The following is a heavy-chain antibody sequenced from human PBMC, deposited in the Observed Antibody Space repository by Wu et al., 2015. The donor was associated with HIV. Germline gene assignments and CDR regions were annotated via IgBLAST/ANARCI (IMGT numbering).Heavy chain of an antibody. D-gene: IGHD2-15*01. J-gene: IGHJ6*02. CDR3: ARDIVVVVGSTLYYYGMDV. CDR2: IRVDNGNT. CDR1: GYNFSSYG. V-gene: IGHV1-18*01. Sequence: QAQLVQSGAEVKKPGASVKVSCKASGYNFSSYGISWVRQAPGQGLEWMGWIRVDNGNTNYTQKLQGRVTMTTDTSTSTAYVELRSLRSDDTAMYYCARDIVVVVGSTLYYYGMDVWGQGTDGHRLL.